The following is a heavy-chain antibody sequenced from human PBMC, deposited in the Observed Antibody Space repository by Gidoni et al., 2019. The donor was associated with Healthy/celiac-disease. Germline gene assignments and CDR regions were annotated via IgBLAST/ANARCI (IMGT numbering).Heavy chain of an antibody. CDR2: IYYSGST. CDR3: ARVRQTTADYGDYSYYFDY. D-gene: IGHD4-17*01. CDR1: GGSIRSGDYS. V-gene: IGHV4-30-4*01. J-gene: IGHJ4*02. Sequence: QVQLQESGPGLVKPSQTLSLTCTVSGGSIRSGDYSWSWIRQPPGKGLEWIGYIYYSGSTYYNPSLKSRVTISVDTSKNQFSLKLSSVTAADTAVYYCARVRQTTADYGDYSYYFDYWGQGTLVTVSS.